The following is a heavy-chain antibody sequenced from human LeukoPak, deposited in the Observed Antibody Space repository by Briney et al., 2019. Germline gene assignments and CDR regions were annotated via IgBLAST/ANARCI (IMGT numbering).Heavy chain of an antibody. CDR3: ARESPQLRGFGYYFDY. J-gene: IGHJ4*02. V-gene: IGHV3-48*03. Sequence: PGGSLRLSCAASGFTFSSYEMNWVRQAPGKGLEWVSYISSSGSTIYYADSVKGRFTISRDNAKNSLYLQMNSLRAEDTAVYYCARESPQLRGFGYYFDYWGQGTLVTVSP. CDR2: ISSSGSTI. D-gene: IGHD3-10*01. CDR1: GFTFSSYE.